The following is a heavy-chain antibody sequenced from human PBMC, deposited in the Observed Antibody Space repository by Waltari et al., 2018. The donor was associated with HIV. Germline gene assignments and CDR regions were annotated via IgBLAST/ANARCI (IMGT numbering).Heavy chain of an antibody. Sequence: QVQLQESGPGFVKPSETLSLICNVSGGSIASSDSFWGWIRQSPEMKLGWVGCAFYTRRPDLFPCQVFAKSSLKSCVALSGDTAKNQVALRLTPVTAADTGLYYCVRHAAEFRPDFGWILAGVFEPWGLGTQVIVS. CDR3: VRHAAEFRPDFGWILAGVFEP. CDR2: AFYTRRPDLFPCQV. J-gene: IGHJ1*01. D-gene: IGHD6-19*01. V-gene: IGHV4-39*01. CDR1: GGSIASSDSF.